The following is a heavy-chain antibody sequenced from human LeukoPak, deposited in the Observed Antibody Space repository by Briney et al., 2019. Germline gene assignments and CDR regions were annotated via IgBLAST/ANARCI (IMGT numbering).Heavy chain of an antibody. V-gene: IGHV4-39*07. Sequence: SETLSLTCTVSGGSISSSSYYWGWIRQPPGKGLEWIGSIYYSGSTYYNPSLKSRVTISVDTSKNQFSLKLSSVTAADPAVYYCARAGRLGYFDYWGQGTLVTVSS. CDR3: ARAGRLGYFDY. CDR1: GGSISSSSYY. CDR2: IYYSGST. J-gene: IGHJ4*02. D-gene: IGHD3-16*01.